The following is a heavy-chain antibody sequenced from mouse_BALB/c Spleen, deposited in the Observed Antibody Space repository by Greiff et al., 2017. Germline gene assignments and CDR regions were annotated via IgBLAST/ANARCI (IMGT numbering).Heavy chain of an antibody. CDR1: GYSITSDYA. D-gene: IGHD5-5*01. J-gene: IGHJ2*01. CDR2: ISYSGST. CDR3: ARGIGVRTTSYYFDY. Sequence: EVMLVESGPGLVKPSQSLSLTCTVTGYSITSDYAWYWIRQFPGNKLEWMGYISYSGSTSYNPSLKSRISITRDTSKNQFFLQLNSVTTEDTATYYCARGIGVRTTSYYFDYWGQGTTLTVSS. V-gene: IGHV3-2*02.